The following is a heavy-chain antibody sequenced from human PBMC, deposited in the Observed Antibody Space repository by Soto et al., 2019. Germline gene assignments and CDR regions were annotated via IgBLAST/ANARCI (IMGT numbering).Heavy chain of an antibody. V-gene: IGHV3-30-3*01. J-gene: IGHJ4*02. CDR1: GFTFSSYA. D-gene: IGHD6-13*01. CDR3: AREVAGYSSSWYVFGSGYFDY. CDR2: ISYDGGNK. Sequence: GGSLRLSCAASGFTFSSYAMHWVRQAPGKGLEWVAVISYDGGNKYYADSVKGRFTISRDNSKNTLYLQMNSLRAEDTAVYYCAREVAGYSSSWYVFGSGYFDYWGQGTLVTVSS.